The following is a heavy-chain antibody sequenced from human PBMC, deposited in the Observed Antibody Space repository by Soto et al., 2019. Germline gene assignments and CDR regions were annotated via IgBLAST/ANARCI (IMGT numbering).Heavy chain of an antibody. J-gene: IGHJ4*02. CDR1: GFTFSGST. CDR3: TRQHLDVPVASAIDY. CDR2: IPNKTNTYAT. V-gene: IGHV3-73*02. Sequence: EVQLVESGGGLVQPGGSLKLSCAASGFTFSGSTIHWVRQTSGKGLEWVGRIPNKTNTYATAYAASVKGRFTISRDDSKNTAYLQMNSLKTEDTAVYYCTRQHLDVPVASAIDYWGQGTLVTVSS. D-gene: IGHD6-19*01.